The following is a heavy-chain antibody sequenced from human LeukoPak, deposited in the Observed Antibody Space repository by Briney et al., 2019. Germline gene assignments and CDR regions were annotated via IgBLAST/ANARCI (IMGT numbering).Heavy chain of an antibody. CDR2: IYSGGTT. Sequence: GGSLRLSCAASGFTVSSNYMSWVRQAPGKGLEWVSVIYSGGTTYYADSVKGRFTISRDNSKNTLYLQMNSLRAEDTAVYYCAREQSCFSTSCFFDYWGRGTLVTVSS. V-gene: IGHV3-53*01. J-gene: IGHJ4*02. CDR3: AREQSCFSTSCFFDY. CDR1: GFTVSSNY. D-gene: IGHD2-2*01.